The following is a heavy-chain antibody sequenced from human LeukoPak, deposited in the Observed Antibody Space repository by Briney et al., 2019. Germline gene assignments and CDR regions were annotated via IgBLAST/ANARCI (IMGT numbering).Heavy chain of an antibody. Sequence: PGRSLRLSCAASGFTFDDYAMHWVRQAPGKGLEWVSGISWNSGSIGYADSVKGRFTISRDNAKNSLYLQMNSLRAEDTALYYCAKDAVGYYDSSPQADYWGQGTLVTVSS. CDR2: ISWNSGSI. J-gene: IGHJ4*02. CDR1: GFTFDDYA. CDR3: AKDAVGYYDSSPQADY. V-gene: IGHV3-9*01. D-gene: IGHD3-22*01.